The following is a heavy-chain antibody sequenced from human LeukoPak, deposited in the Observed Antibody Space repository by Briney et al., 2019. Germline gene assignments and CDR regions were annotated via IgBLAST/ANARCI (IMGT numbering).Heavy chain of an antibody. CDR1: GFTSSSYA. Sequence: GGSLRLSCAASGFTSSSYAMSWVRQAPGKGLEWVSAISGSGGSTYYADSVKGRFTISRDNSKNTLYLQMNSLRAEDTAVYYCAKVRIFGVVIDGFDYWGQGTLVTVSS. CDR3: AKVRIFGVVIDGFDY. CDR2: ISGSGGST. D-gene: IGHD3-3*01. V-gene: IGHV3-23*01. J-gene: IGHJ4*02.